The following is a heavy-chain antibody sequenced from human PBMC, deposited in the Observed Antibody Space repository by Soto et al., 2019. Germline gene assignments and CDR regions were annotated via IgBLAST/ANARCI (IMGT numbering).Heavy chain of an antibody. J-gene: IGHJ2*01. CDR2: INPSGGST. D-gene: IGHD3-16*01. CDR3: ARSRGKHWYFDL. CDR1: GYTFTSYY. V-gene: IGHV1-46*01. Sequence: ASVKVSCKASGYTFTSYYMHWVRQAPGQGLEWMGIINPSGGSTSYAQKFQCRVTMPRDTATSTVYLELSSLRSEDTAVYYCARSRGKHWYFDLWGRGTLVTVSS.